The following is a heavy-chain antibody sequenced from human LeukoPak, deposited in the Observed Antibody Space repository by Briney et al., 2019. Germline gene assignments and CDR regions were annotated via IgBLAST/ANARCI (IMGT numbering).Heavy chain of an antibody. CDR2: ISSSSSYT. D-gene: IGHD2-2*02. V-gene: IGHV3-11*05. Sequence: KPGGSLRLSCAASGFTFSSYAMSWVRQAPGKGLEWVSYISSSSSYTNYADSVKGRFTISRDNAKNSLYLQMNSLRAEDTAVYYCARGQLKYCSSTSCYTGAFDIWGQGTMVTVSS. CDR3: ARGQLKYCSSTSCYTGAFDI. J-gene: IGHJ3*02. CDR1: GFTFSSYA.